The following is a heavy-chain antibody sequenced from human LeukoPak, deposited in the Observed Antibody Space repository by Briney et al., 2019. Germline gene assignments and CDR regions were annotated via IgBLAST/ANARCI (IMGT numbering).Heavy chain of an antibody. CDR2: INAGNGRT. CDR3: ARGRWTATETTYYLDY. Sequence: ASVKVSCKASGYSFSDYAVQWVRQAPGQRLEWMGWINAGNGRTEYSQTFQGRATITRDRSANTAYMELSSLRSEDTSIYYCARGRWTATETTYYLDYWGQGTLVTVSS. CDR1: GYSFSDYA. J-gene: IGHJ4*02. D-gene: IGHD4-17*01. V-gene: IGHV1-3*01.